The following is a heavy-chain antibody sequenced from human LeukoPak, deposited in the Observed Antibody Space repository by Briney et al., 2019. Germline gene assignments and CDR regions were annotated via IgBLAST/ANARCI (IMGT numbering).Heavy chain of an antibody. D-gene: IGHD6-19*01. CDR3: ARDPVAVAGKAIDY. Sequence: SETLSLTCTVSGGSISSYYWSWIRQPAGKGLEWIGRIYTSGSTNYNPSLKSRVTTSVDTSKNQFSLKLSPVTAADTAVYYCARDPVAVAGKAIDYWGQGTLVTVSS. J-gene: IGHJ4*02. CDR2: IYTSGST. CDR1: GGSISSYY. V-gene: IGHV4-4*07.